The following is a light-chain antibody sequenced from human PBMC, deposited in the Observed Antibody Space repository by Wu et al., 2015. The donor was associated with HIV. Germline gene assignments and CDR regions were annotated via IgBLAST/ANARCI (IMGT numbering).Light chain of an antibody. J-gene: IGKJ4*01. CDR3: QQRSNWPLT. V-gene: IGKV3-11*01. CDR1: QSVSSY. CDR2: DAS. Sequence: EIVLTQSPATLSLSPGERATLSCRASQSVSSYLAWYQQKPGQAPRLLIYDASNRATGIPARFSGSGSGTDFTLTIGSLEPGDFAVYYCQQRSNWPLTFGGGTNVEIK.